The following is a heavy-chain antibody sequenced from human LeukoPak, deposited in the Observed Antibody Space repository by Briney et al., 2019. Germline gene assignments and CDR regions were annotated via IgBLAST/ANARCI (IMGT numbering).Heavy chain of an antibody. V-gene: IGHV3-11*06. D-gene: IGHD3-22*01. CDR3: ARDNYDSSGYYFD. CDR2: MRRGSDVK. J-gene: IGHJ4*02. CDR1: GFTFSDYY. Sequence: GGSLRLSCAGSGFTFSDYYMAWIRQAPGKGLQRISYMRRGSDVKTYADSVKGRFTISRDNDKNSLYLQMNGLRAEDTAVYYCARDNYDSSGYYFDWGQGTLVTVSS.